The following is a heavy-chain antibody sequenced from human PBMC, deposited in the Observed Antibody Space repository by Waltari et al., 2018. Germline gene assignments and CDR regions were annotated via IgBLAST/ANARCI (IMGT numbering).Heavy chain of an antibody. CDR2: ISGSGGST. V-gene: IGHV3-23*01. D-gene: IGHD3-10*01. J-gene: IGHJ6*02. CDR1: GFTFSSYA. Sequence: EVQLLESGGGLVQPGGSLRLSCAASGFTFSSYAMSWVRQAPGQGLEWVSAISGSGGSTYYADSVKGRFTISRDNSKNTLYLQMNSLRAEDTAVYYCAKAGLWFGELFDYYGMDVWGQGTTVTVSS. CDR3: AKAGLWFGELFDYYGMDV.